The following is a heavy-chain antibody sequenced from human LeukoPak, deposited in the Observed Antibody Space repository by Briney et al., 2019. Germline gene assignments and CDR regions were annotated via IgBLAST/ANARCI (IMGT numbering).Heavy chain of an antibody. CDR2: MYDSGRF. CDR1: GASISNYY. V-gene: IGHV4-59*08. CDR3: ARLRCLHYFDF. D-gene: IGHD4/OR15-4a*01. J-gene: IGHJ2*01. Sequence: SETLSPTCTVSGASISNYYWSWIRQSPGKGLEFIGYMYDSGRFNYSPSLKSRVTMSLDTSENHCSLNLTSVTAADTAVYYCARLRCLHYFDFWGRGTLVTVSS.